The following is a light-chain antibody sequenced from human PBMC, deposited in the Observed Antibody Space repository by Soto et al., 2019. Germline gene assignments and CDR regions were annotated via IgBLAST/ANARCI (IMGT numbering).Light chain of an antibody. CDR2: DND. V-gene: IGLV1-51*01. CDR3: GAWDSSLSVVL. Sequence: QSVLTQPPSMSAAPGQKVTISCSGSTSNIENNCVSWYQHLPGTAPKLLIYDNDERPSGIPDRFSASKSGTSATLGITGLQIGDEADYYCGAWDSSLSVVLFGGGTKVTVL. CDR1: TSNIENNC. J-gene: IGLJ2*01.